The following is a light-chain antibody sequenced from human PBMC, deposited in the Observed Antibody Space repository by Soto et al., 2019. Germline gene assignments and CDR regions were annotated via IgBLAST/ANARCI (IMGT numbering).Light chain of an antibody. CDR1: SSDVGGYNY. J-gene: IGLJ1*01. V-gene: IGLV2-11*01. CDR3: CSYAGSYTDV. Sequence: QSALTQPRSVSGSPGQSVTISCTGTSSDVGGYNYVSWYQQHPGKAPKLMIYDVSKRPSGVPVRFSGSKSGNTASLTSSGLQAEDEADYYCCSYAGSYTDVFGTGTKVTVL. CDR2: DVS.